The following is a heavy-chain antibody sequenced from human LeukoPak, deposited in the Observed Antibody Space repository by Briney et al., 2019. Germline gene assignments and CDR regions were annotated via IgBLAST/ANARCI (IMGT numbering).Heavy chain of an antibody. CDR2: ISGSGGST. CDR1: GFTFSSYG. Sequence: GRSLRLSCAASGFTFSSYGMHWVRQAPGKGLEWVSAISGSGGSTYYADSVKGRFTISRDNSKNTLYLQMNSLRAEDTAVYYCAKVWRYCSSTSCYSLDYWGQGTLVTVSS. CDR3: AKVWRYCSSTSCYSLDY. J-gene: IGHJ4*02. D-gene: IGHD2-2*01. V-gene: IGHV3-23*01.